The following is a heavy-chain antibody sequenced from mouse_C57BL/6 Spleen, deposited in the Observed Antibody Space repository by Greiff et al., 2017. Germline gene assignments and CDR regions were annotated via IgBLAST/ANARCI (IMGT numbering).Heavy chain of an antibody. J-gene: IGHJ4*01. D-gene: IGHD2-1*01. CDR2: IWSGGST. Sequence: VQLLESGPGLVQPSQSLSITCTVSGFSLTSYGVPWVRQSPGKGLEWLGVIWSGGSTDYNAAFISRLSISKDNSKSQVFLKMNSLQADDTAIYYCARNGGNYDDYYAMDYWGQGTSVTVSS. V-gene: IGHV2-2*01. CDR3: ARNGGNYDDYYAMDY. CDR1: GFSLTSYG.